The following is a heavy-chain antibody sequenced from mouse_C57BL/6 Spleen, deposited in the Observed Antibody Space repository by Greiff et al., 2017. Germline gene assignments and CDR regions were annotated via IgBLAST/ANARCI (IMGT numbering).Heavy chain of an antibody. J-gene: IGHJ4*01. V-gene: IGHV1-61*01. Sequence: VKLQQPGAELVRPGSSVKLSCKASGYTFTSYWMDWVKQRPGQGLEWIGNIYPSDSETHYNQKFKDKATLTVDKSSSTAYMQLSRLTSEDSAVYYCAIDYGSSFYAMDYWGQGTSVTVSS. CDR2: IYPSDSET. CDR3: AIDYGSSFYAMDY. D-gene: IGHD1-1*01. CDR1: GYTFTSYW.